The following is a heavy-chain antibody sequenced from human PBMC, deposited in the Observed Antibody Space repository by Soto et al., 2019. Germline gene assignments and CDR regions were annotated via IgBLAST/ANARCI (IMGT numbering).Heavy chain of an antibody. CDR2: ISSTSGTI. Sequence: EVHLVESGGGLVQPGGSLRLSCAASGFVFSTYSMNWVRQAPGKGLEWISYISSTSGTIYYADSVKGRFTIFRDNAKNSLFLQMNGLRDDDTAVYYCANQKIRFSVAGTLYGLGVWGQGTTVTVSS. D-gene: IGHD6-19*01. V-gene: IGHV3-48*02. J-gene: IGHJ6*02. CDR3: ANQKIRFSVAGTLYGLGV. CDR1: GFVFSTYS.